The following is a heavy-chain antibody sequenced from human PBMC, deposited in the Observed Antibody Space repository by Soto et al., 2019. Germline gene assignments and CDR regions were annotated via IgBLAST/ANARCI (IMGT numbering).Heavy chain of an antibody. D-gene: IGHD3-3*01. CDR2: INHSGST. CDR3: AIRKSTRMTIFGVGSRRDV. J-gene: IGHJ6*02. CDR1: GGSFSGYY. Sequence: SETLSLTCAVYGGSFSGYYWSWIRQPPGKGLEWIGEINHSGSTNYNPSLKSRVTISLDTSKNQFSLKLSSVTAADTAVYYSAIRKSTRMTIFGVGSRRDVWGQGTMGTVS. V-gene: IGHV4-34*01.